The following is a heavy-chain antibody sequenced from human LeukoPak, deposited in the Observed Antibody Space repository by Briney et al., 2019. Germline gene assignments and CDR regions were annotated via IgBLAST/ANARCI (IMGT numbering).Heavy chain of an antibody. J-gene: IGHJ5*02. V-gene: IGHV4-34*01. CDR3: ARGLTTVSSYNWFDP. CDR2: INHSGST. Sequence: SETLSLTCAVYGGSFSGYYWSWIRQPPGKGLEWIGEINHSGSTNYNPSLKSRVTISVDTSKNQSSLKLSSVIAADTAVYYCARGLTTVSSYNWFDPWGQGTLVTVSS. CDR1: GGSFSGYY. D-gene: IGHD4-11*01.